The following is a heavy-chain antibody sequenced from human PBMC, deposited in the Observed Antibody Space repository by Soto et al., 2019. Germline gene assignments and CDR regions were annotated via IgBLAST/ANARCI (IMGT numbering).Heavy chain of an antibody. D-gene: IGHD6-6*01. V-gene: IGHV1-8*01. CDR1: GYTFTSYD. J-gene: IGHJ4*02. CDR3: ARGGLYSSSPGGY. Sequence: GASVKGSCKASGYTFTSYDIDWVRQATGQGLEWMGWMNPNSGNTAYAQKFQGRVTMTRNTSISTAYMELSSLRSEDTAVYYCARGGLYSSSPGGYWGQGTLVTVSS. CDR2: MNPNSGNT.